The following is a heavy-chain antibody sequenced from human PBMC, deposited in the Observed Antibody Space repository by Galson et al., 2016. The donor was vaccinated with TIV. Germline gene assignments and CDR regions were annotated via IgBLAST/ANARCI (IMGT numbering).Heavy chain of an antibody. CDR3: AKEGYSYRLS. J-gene: IGHJ4*02. Sequence: WSWIRQPAGKGLGWIGRVYPSGNTNYSPSLKSRVTMSLDTSKNQFSLNLMSVTAADTAVYYCAKEGYSYRLSWGQGILVTVSS. CDR2: VYPSGNT. D-gene: IGHD5-18*01. V-gene: IGHV4-4*07.